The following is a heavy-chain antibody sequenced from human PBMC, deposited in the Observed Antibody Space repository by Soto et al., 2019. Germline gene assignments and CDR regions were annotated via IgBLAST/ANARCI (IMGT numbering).Heavy chain of an antibody. CDR1: GGTFSGYY. Sequence: PSETLSLTCVVYGGTFSGYYCSWIRQPPGRGLEWIGEIDHSGSTNYNPSLKSRVTISVDKSKNQVSLRLSSVTAADTAVYYCATDSTSYYYGMDVWGQGTTVTVSS. V-gene: IGHV4-34*08. CDR3: ATDSTSYYYGMDV. CDR2: IDHSGST. D-gene: IGHD2-2*01. J-gene: IGHJ6*02.